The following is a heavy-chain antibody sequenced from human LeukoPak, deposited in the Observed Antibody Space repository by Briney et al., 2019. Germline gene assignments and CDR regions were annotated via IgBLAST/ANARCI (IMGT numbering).Heavy chain of an antibody. CDR2: IKSKTDGGTT. CDR3: TTAYEQWLAHYYDY. Sequence: GGSLRLSCAASGFTFSNAWMSWVRQAPGKGLEWVGRIKSKTDGGTTDYAAPVKGRFTTSRDDSKNTLYLQMNSLKTEDTAVYYCTTAYEQWLAHYYDYWGQGTLVTVSS. J-gene: IGHJ4*02. CDR1: GFTFSNAW. V-gene: IGHV3-15*01. D-gene: IGHD6-19*01.